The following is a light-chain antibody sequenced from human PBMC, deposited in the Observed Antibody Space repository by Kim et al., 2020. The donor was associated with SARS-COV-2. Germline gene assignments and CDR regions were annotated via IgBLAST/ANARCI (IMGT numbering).Light chain of an antibody. CDR2: DAS. V-gene: IGKV1-33*01. Sequence: DIQMTQSPSSLSASVGDRVTITCQASQDISNYLNWYQQKPGKAPKLLIYDASNLETGVRSRFSGSGSGTDFTFTISSLQPEDIATYYCQQYDNLPPLTFGGGTKVDIK. CDR3: QQYDNLPPLT. CDR1: QDISNY. J-gene: IGKJ4*01.